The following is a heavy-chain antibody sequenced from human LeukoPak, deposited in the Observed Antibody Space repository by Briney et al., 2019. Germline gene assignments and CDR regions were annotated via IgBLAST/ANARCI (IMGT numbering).Heavy chain of an antibody. CDR2: IKQDGSEK. CDR1: GFTFSSYW. V-gene: IGHV3-7*01. CDR3: ARVIAARPARRTYYYMDV. J-gene: IGHJ6*03. Sequence: GGCLRLSCAASGFTFSSYWMGRVRQAPGKGLECGANIKQDGSEKYYVDSVKGRFAISRDNAKDSLYLQMNSLRAEDTAVYHCARVIAARPARRTYYYMDVWGKGTTVTVSS. D-gene: IGHD6-6*01.